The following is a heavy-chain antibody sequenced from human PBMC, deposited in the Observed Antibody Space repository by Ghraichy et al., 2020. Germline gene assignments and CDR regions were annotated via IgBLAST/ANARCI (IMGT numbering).Heavy chain of an antibody. CDR2: ISGSGGST. CDR1: GFTFSSYA. CDR3: AKVVQDIVVVAAAPDY. D-gene: IGHD2-2*01. J-gene: IGHJ4*02. Sequence: GGSLTLSCAASGFTFSSYAMRWVRQAPGKGLEWVSAISGSGGSTYYADSVKGRFTISRDNAKNTLYLQMNSLRAEDTAVYYCAKVVQDIVVVAAAPDYWGQGNLVSVSS. V-gene: IGHV3-23*01.